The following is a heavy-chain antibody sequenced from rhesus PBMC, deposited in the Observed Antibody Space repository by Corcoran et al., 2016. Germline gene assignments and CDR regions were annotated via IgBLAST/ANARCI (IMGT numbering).Heavy chain of an antibody. Sequence: QVTLKEPGPALVKPTQTLTLTCTFSGFSLSTSGMRVCWIRQPPGKALEWLARIEWDDDKYYSTSLKSRLTISKDTSKNQVVLTMTNMDPVDTATYYCARDYGSSRHFDYWGQGVLVTVSS. CDR2: IEWDDDK. CDR3: ARDYGSSRHFDY. V-gene: IGHV2S2*01. D-gene: IGHD4-29*01. J-gene: IGHJ4*01. CDR1: GFSLSTSGMR.